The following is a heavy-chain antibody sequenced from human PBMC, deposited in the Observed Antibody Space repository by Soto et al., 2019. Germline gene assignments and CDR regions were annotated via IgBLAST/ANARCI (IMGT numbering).Heavy chain of an antibody. V-gene: IGHV4-59*01. CDR3: ARDVSGYDYYYYYGMDV. CDR1: GGSISSYY. D-gene: IGHD5-12*01. Sequence: QVQLQESGPGLVKSSETLSLTCTVSGGSISSYYWSWIRQPPGKGLEWIGYIYYSGSTNYNPSLKSRVTISVDTSKNQFSLKLSSVTAADTAVYYCARDVSGYDYYYYYGMDVWGQGTTVTVSS. CDR2: IYYSGST. J-gene: IGHJ6*02.